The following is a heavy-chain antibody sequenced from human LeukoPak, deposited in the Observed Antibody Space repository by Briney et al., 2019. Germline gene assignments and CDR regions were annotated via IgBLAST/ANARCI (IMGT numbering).Heavy chain of an antibody. D-gene: IGHD3-3*01. J-gene: IGHJ6*03. CDR1: GFIFSDYW. CDR3: AKTLLTIFGVVTQTPYYYYMDV. V-gene: IGHV3-74*03. Sequence: GGSLRLSCAASGFIFSDYWMHWVRQGPGKGLVWVSRINTDGSSTTYADSVKGRFTISRDNAKNTLYLQMNSLRAEDTAVYYCAKTLLTIFGVVTQTPYYYYMDVWGKGTTVTVSS. CDR2: INTDGSST.